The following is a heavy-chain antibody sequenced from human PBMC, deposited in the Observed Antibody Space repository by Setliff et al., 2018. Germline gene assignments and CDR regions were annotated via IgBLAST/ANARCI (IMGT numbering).Heavy chain of an antibody. CDR1: GFTFSSYS. CDR2: ISSSSSYI. J-gene: IGHJ4*02. D-gene: IGHD2-15*01. CDR3: AKRGPYCSGGTCHYYFDY. V-gene: IGHV3-21*04. Sequence: GGSLRLSCAASGFTFSSYSMNWVRQAPGKGLEWVSSISSSSSYIYYADSVKGRFTISRDNSKNTVYLEMNSLRAEDTAVYYCAKRGPYCSGGTCHYYFDYWGQGTLVTVSS.